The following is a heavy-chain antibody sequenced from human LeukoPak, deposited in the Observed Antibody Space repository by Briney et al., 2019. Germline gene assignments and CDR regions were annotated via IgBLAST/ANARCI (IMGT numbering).Heavy chain of an antibody. J-gene: IGHJ4*02. CDR2: IYSGGST. Sequence: GGSLRLSCAASGFTFSSYEMNWVRQAPGKGLEWVSVIYSGGSTYYADSVKGRFTISRDNSKNTLYLQMNSLRAEDTAVYYCARDLGYCSSTSCYGGNYWGQGTLVTVSS. CDR1: GFTFSSYE. V-gene: IGHV3-53*01. D-gene: IGHD2-2*01. CDR3: ARDLGYCSSTSCYGGNY.